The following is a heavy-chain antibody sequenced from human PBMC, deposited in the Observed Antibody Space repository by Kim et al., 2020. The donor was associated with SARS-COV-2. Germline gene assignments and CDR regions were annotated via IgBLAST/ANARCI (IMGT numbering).Heavy chain of an antibody. D-gene: IGHD2-21*01. J-gene: IGHJ3*02. Sequence: GGSLRLSCAASGFTFSNYWMHWVRQAPGKGLVWVSRIVSDGSETIYADSVKGRSIISRDNAKNTLYLQMNSLGVEDTAVYYYAREPRICGSTSDIWGQGT. CDR2: IVSDGSET. V-gene: IGHV3-74*01. CDR1: GFTFSNYW. CDR3: AREPRICGSTSDI.